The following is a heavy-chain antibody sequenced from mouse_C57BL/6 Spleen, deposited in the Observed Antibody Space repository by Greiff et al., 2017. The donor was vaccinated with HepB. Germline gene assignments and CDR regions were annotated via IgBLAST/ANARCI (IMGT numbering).Heavy chain of an antibody. Sequence: QVQLQQPGAELVKPGASVKLSCKASGYTFTSYWMHWVKQRPGQGLEWIGMIHPNSGSTNYNEKFKSKAKLTVDKSSSTAYMQLSSLTSEDSAVYYCARSNYGSSLDYWGQGTTLTVSS. J-gene: IGHJ2*01. CDR2: IHPNSGST. CDR1: GYTFTSYW. V-gene: IGHV1-64*01. D-gene: IGHD1-1*01. CDR3: ARSNYGSSLDY.